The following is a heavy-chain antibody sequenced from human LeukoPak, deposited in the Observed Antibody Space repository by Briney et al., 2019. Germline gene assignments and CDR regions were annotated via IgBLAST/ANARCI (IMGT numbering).Heavy chain of an antibody. CDR1: GYTFTSYG. Sequence: SVKVSCKASGYTFTSYGISWVRQAPGQGLEWMGGIIPIFGTANYAQKFQGRVTITADESTSTAYMELSSLRSEDTAVYYCARGGIQTYYYGSGSYLTNYYYYYMDVWGKGTTVTISS. CDR2: IIPIFGTA. CDR3: ARGGIQTYYYGSGSYLTNYYYYYMDV. D-gene: IGHD3-10*01. V-gene: IGHV1-69*13. J-gene: IGHJ6*03.